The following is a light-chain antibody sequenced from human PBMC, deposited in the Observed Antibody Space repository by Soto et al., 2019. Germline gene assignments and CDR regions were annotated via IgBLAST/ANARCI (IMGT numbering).Light chain of an antibody. CDR1: QDISRY. CDR3: QQLYSSSS. Sequence: DIQLTQSPSFVSASVGERVTITCRASQDISRYLSWYQQKPGEAPHLLISSASTLQSAVPSRFSGSGSGAEFTFTISYLVPEGFATYYCQQLYSSSSFGQGTRLETK. J-gene: IGKJ5*01. V-gene: IGKV1-9*01. CDR2: SAS.